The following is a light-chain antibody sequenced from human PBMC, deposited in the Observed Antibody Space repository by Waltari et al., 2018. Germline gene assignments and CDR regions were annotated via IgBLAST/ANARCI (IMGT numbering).Light chain of an antibody. V-gene: IGKV3-20*01. Sequence: EIVLTQSPGTLSLSPGERATLSCRASQSVSSSYLAWYQQKPGQAPRLIIYGASSRATGIPDRFSGSGSGTDFTLTISRLEPEDFAVYYCQQYGSSPRTFGLGTKLEIK. J-gene: IGKJ2*01. CDR3: QQYGSSPRT. CDR2: GAS. CDR1: QSVSSSY.